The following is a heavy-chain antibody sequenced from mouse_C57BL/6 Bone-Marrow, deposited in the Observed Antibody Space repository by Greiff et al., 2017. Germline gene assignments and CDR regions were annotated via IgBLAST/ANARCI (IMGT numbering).Heavy chain of an antibody. J-gene: IGHJ4*01. CDR1: GFTFSDYY. CDR3: ARGGYYGEDAMDY. V-gene: IGHV5-12*01. D-gene: IGHD2-3*01. Sequence: EVMLVESGGGLVQPGGSLKLSCAASGFTFSDYYMYWVRQTPEKRLEWVAYISNGGGSTYYPDTVKGRFTISRDNAKNTLYLQMSRLKSEDTAMYYCARGGYYGEDAMDYGGQGTSVTVSS. CDR2: ISNGGGST.